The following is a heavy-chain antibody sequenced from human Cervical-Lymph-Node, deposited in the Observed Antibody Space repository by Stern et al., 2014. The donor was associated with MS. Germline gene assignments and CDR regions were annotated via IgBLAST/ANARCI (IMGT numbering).Heavy chain of an antibody. CDR3: ARGEPIGWFGELSYYYYYGMDV. D-gene: IGHD3-10*01. CDR2: IWYDGSNK. V-gene: IGHV3-33*01. Sequence: QVQLVESGGGVVQPGRSLRLSCAASGFTFSSYGMHWVRQAPGKGLEWVAVIWYDGSNKYYADSVKGRFTISRDNSKNTLYLQMNSLRAEDTAVYYCARGEPIGWFGELSYYYYYGMDVWGQGTTVTVSS. CDR1: GFTFSSYG. J-gene: IGHJ6*02.